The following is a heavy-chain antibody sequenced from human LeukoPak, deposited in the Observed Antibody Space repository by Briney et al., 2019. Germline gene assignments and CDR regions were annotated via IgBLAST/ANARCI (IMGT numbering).Heavy chain of an antibody. D-gene: IGHD6-19*01. CDR1: GGSISSYY. CDR3: ARNGMGAGTSIAVAGSFDY. Sequence: PSETLSLTCTVSGGSISSYYWSWIRQPPGKGLEWIGYIYYSGSTNYNPSLKSRVTISVDTSKNQFSLKLSSVTAADTAVYYCARNGMGAGTSIAVAGSFDYWGQGTLATVSS. CDR2: IYYSGST. J-gene: IGHJ4*02. V-gene: IGHV4-59*01.